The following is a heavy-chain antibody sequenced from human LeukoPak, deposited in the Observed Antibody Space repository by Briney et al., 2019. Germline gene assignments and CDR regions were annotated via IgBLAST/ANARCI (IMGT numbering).Heavy chain of an antibody. J-gene: IGHJ4*02. CDR1: GYSFSSYW. CDR3: ASESQDGSFDY. V-gene: IGHV5-51*01. Sequence: GESLKISCNGSGYSFSSYWIGWVRQMPGQGLEWMGIIYPGDSDTRYSPSFQGQVTISADKSISTAYLQWNSLKASDTAMYYCASESQDGSFDYWGQGTLVTVSS. CDR2: IYPGDSDT.